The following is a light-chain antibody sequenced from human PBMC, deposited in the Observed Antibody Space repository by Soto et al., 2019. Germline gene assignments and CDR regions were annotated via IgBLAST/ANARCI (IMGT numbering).Light chain of an antibody. CDR3: QHYNTYPYT. Sequence: DIQLTQSPSFLSASVGDRVTITCRASQVITNHLAWYHQKPGKAPKLLIYAASTLQRGVPSRFSDCGYGTEFCLTISSLQPEDFAAYYCQHYNTYPYTFGHWTNLE. V-gene: IGKV1-9*01. CDR1: QVITNH. CDR2: AAS. J-gene: IGKJ2*01.